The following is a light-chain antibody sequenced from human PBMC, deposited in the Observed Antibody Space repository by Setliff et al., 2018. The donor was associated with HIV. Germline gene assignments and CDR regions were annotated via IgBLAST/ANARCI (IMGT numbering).Light chain of an antibody. V-gene: IGLV2-8*01. Sequence: QSALTQPPSASGSPGQSVTISCTGTSSDVGGYNYVSWYQQHPGKAPKLIIYEVTKRPSGVPDRFSGSKSGNTASLTVSGLQAEDEADYYCNSYTSSSTLVVFGGGTKGTVL. CDR1: SSDVGGYNY. J-gene: IGLJ2*01. CDR2: EVT. CDR3: NSYTSSSTLVV.